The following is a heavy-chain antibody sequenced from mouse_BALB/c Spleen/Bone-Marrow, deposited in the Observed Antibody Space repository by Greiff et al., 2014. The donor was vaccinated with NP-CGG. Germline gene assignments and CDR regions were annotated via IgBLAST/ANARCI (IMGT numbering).Heavy chain of an antibody. D-gene: IGHD2-2*01. CDR3: TRGGVYYAYDGAWFAY. CDR1: GYTFTSYW. J-gene: IGHJ3*01. CDR2: IYPGSGST. V-gene: IGHV1S22*01. Sequence: LQQSGSELVRPGASVKLSCKASGYTFTSYWMHLVKQRPGQGLEWIGNIYPGSGSTNYDEKFKSKATLTVDTSSSTAYMQLSSLTSEDSAVYYCTRGGVYYAYDGAWFAYWGQGTLVTVSA.